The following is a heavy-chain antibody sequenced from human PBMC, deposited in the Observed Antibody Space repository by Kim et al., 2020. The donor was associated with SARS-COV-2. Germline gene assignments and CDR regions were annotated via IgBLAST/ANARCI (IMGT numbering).Heavy chain of an antibody. CDR1: GYTFTSYG. J-gene: IGHJ4*02. Sequence: ASVKVSCKASGYTFTSYGISWVRQAPGQGLEWMGWISSYNGNTNYAQKFQGRVTMTTDTSTSTAYMELRSLRSDDTAVYYCAGIPYSGCYSHWGQGTLVTVSS. V-gene: IGHV1-18*01. CDR3: AGIPYSGCYSH. D-gene: IGHD1-26*01. CDR2: ISSYNGNT.